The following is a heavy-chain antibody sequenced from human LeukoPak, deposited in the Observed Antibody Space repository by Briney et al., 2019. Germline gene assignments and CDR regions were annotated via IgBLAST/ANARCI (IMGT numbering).Heavy chain of an antibody. CDR1: GGTFSSYA. Sequence: ASVKVSCKASGGTFSSYAISWVRQAPGQGLEWMGGIIPIFGTANYAQKFQGRVTMTRDTSISTAYMELSRLKSDDTAVYYCARGYNWNYVGFDYWGQGTLVTVSS. CDR3: ARGYNWNYVGFDY. D-gene: IGHD1-7*01. J-gene: IGHJ4*02. CDR2: IIPIFGTA. V-gene: IGHV1-69*05.